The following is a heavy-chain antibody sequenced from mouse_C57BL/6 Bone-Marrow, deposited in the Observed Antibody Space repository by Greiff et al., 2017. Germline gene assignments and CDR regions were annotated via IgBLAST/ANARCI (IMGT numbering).Heavy chain of an antibody. Sequence: QVQLKQSGAELMKPGASVKLSCKATGYTFTGYWIEWVKQRPGHGLGWIGEILPGSGSTNYNEKFKGKATFTADTSSNTAYMQLSSLTTEDSAIYYCAKPLHYYGSSSYYFDYWGQGTTLTVSS. CDR3: AKPLHYYGSSSYYFDY. CDR1: GYTFTGYW. V-gene: IGHV1-9*01. D-gene: IGHD1-1*01. J-gene: IGHJ2*01. CDR2: ILPGSGST.